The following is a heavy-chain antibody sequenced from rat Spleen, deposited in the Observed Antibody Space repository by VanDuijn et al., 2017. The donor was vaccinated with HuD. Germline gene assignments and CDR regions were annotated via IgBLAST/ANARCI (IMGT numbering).Heavy chain of an antibody. D-gene: IGHD1-8*01. CDR3: TRDQYSLDS. CDR1: GFSLTSYN. J-gene: IGHJ2*01. CDR2: MRYNGDT. V-gene: IGHV2-63*01. Sequence: QVQLKESGPGLVQPSQTLSLTCTVSGFSLTSYNVHWVRQPPGKGLEWMGRMRYNGDTSYNSALKSRLSISRDTSKNQIFLKMNSLQTDDTGTYYCTRDQYSLDSWGQGVMVTVSS.